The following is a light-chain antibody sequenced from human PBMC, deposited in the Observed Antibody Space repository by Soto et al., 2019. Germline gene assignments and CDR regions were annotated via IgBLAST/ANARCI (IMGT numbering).Light chain of an antibody. V-gene: IGKV1-39*01. CDR1: QTIRKS. Sequence: DIQMTQSPSSLSASIGDRVTITCRASQTIRKSLNWYQQKAQTAPKLLIFGASSLQSGVPSRFSASGSGTEFTLTISSLQPGDFATYHCQQSYSTPWTFGQGTKVEV. J-gene: IGKJ1*01. CDR3: QQSYSTPWT. CDR2: GAS.